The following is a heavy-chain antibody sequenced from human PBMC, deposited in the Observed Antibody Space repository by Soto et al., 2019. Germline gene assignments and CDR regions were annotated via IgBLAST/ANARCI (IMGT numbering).Heavy chain of an antibody. J-gene: IGHJ4*02. CDR2: IFHAGST. Sequence: QVQLQESGPGLVRPSGTLSLTCTVSGGSITNTNWWSWVRQPPGKGLEWLGAIFHAGSTNYNPSLKSRISMSADTSENRFSLNLSSVTAADTAVYYCARTRQHCSATTCYEFYFDYWGQGTLVTVSS. CDR1: GGSITNTNW. D-gene: IGHD2-2*01. CDR3: ARTRQHCSATTCYEFYFDY. V-gene: IGHV4-4*02.